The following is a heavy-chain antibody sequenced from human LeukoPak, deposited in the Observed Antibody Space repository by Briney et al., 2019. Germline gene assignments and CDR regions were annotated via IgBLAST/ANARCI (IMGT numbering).Heavy chain of an antibody. CDR1: GFTFSSYA. CDR3: ARAIGWSLASDY. V-gene: IGHV3-23*01. CDR2: ISGSGGST. Sequence: GGSLRLSCAASGFTFSSYAMSWVRQAPGKGLEWVSAISGSGGSTYYADSVKGRFTISRDNSKNTLYLQMNSLRAEDTAVYYCARAIGWSLASDYWGQGTLVTVSS. D-gene: IGHD6-19*01. J-gene: IGHJ4*02.